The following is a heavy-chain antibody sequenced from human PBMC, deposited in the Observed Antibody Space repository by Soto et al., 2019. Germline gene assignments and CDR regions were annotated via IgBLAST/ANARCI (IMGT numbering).Heavy chain of an antibody. CDR3: ALPYAGDPAGFDY. CDR1: GFTFSDYW. J-gene: IGHJ4*02. V-gene: IGHV3-74*01. D-gene: IGHD2-21*02. Sequence: GGSLRLSCEASGFTFSDYWIHWVRQAPGRGLVWVSRVQGNGIGTNYAASVERRFTISRDNAKNTVYLQMNGLRSDDTALYYCALPYAGDPAGFDYWGQGTLVTVSS. CDR2: VQGNGIGT.